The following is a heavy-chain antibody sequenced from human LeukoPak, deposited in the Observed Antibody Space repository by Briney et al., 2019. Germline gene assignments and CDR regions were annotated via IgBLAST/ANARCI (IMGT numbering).Heavy chain of an antibody. J-gene: IGHJ4*02. Sequence: GGSLRLSCAASGFTVSSNYMSWVRQAPGKGLVWVSSIDIGGGSTYYADSVKGRFTISRDNSKNTLYLQMNSLRAEDTALYFCANEVRPNDYWGRGTLVTVSS. CDR3: ANEVRPNDY. CDR1: GFTVSSNY. D-gene: IGHD4/OR15-4a*01. CDR2: IDIGGGST. V-gene: IGHV3-53*01.